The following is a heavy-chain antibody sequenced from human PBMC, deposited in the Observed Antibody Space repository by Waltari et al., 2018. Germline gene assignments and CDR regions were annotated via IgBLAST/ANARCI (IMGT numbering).Heavy chain of an antibody. D-gene: IGHD2-2*01. CDR2: VNPNGGRT. V-gene: IGHV1-46*04. J-gene: IGHJ4*02. CDR3: ARAGSTLIWGVAE. Sequence: QVQLVQSGAEVKKPGASVKVSCKASGYTFTAFYMHWVRQAPGQGLEWMGIVNPNGGRTTYAQKLQDRVTMTRDTSTSTVYMELSSLRSEDTAVYYCARAGSTLIWGVAEWGQGTLVTVSS. CDR1: GYTFTAFY.